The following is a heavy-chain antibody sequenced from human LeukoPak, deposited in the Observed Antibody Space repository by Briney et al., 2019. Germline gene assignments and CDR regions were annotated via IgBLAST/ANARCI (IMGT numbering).Heavy chain of an antibody. J-gene: IGHJ5*02. CDR2: IYPGDSDT. CDR3: ARGSLVVVAAGWFDP. CDR1: GYSFTSYW. D-gene: IGHD2-15*01. V-gene: IGHV5-51*01. Sequence: GESLQISCKGSGYSFTSYWIGWVRQMPGKGLEWMGIIYPGDSDTRYSPSFQGQVTISADKSISTAYLQWSSLKASDTAMYYCARGSLVVVAAGWFDPWGQGTLVTASS.